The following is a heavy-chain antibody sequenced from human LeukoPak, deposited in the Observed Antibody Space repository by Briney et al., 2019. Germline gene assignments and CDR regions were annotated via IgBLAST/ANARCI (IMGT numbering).Heavy chain of an antibody. CDR2: IYYSGST. CDR1: GGSISSYY. CDR3: ARTTYYYDSSGPNYYYYYMDV. D-gene: IGHD3-22*01. V-gene: IGHV4-59*01. Sequence: SETLSLTCTVSGGSISSYYWSWIRQPPGKGLEWIGYIYYSGSTNYNPSLKSRVTISVDTSKNQFSLKLSSVTAAATAVYYCARTTYYYDSSGPNYYYYYMDVWGKGTTVTISS. J-gene: IGHJ6*03.